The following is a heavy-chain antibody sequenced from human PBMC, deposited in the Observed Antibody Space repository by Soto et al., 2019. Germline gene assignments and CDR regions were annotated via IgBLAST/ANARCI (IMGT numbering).Heavy chain of an antibody. Sequence: ESGGGLVQPGGSLRLSCAASGFTFSSYAMRWVRQAPVKGLEWVSAISGSGGSTYYADSVKGRFTISRDNSKNTLYLQMNSLRAEDTAVYYCARRGSGSYDDYWGQGTLVTVSS. V-gene: IGHV3-23*01. CDR1: GFTFSSYA. CDR2: ISGSGGST. D-gene: IGHD1-26*01. J-gene: IGHJ4*02. CDR3: ARRGSGSYDDY.